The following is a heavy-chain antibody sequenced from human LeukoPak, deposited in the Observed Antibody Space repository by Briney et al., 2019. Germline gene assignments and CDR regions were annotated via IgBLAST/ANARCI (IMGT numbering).Heavy chain of an antibody. CDR2: INPNSGGT. CDR1: GYTFTGYY. Sequence: ASVKVSCKASGYTFTGYYMHWVRQAPGQGLEWMGWINPNSGGTNYAQKFQGRVTMTRDTSISTAYMELSRLRSDDTAVYYCARGEANYCSSTSCYNWFDPWGQGTLVTVSS. CDR3: ARGEANYCSSTSCYNWFDP. V-gene: IGHV1-2*02. D-gene: IGHD2-2*01. J-gene: IGHJ5*02.